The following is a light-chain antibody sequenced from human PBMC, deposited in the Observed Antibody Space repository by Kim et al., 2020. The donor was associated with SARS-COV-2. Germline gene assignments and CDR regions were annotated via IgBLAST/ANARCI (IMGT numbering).Light chain of an antibody. Sequence: SSELTQDPAVSVALGQTVRITCQGDSLRSYYATWYQQKPGQAPKVVIYGKDNRPSGVPDRFSGCSSGNTAYLTITGTQAGDEADYYCNSRDSNDYVVFGG. CDR1: SLRSYY. CDR3: NSRDSNDYVV. CDR2: GKD. V-gene: IGLV3-19*01. J-gene: IGLJ2*01.